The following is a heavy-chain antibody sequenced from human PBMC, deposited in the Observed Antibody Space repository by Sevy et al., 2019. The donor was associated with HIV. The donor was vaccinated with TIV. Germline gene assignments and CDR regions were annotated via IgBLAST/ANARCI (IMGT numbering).Heavy chain of an antibody. Sequence: SETLSLTCSVSGGSMNIYSWSWIRQPPGKGLEWIGFIYYSGSTNYNPSLKSRVTISVDTSKNQFSLKLSSVTAADTAVYYCARVGFNWNDVDYWGQGTLVTVSS. D-gene: IGHD1-20*01. CDR3: ARVGFNWNDVDY. CDR1: GGSMNIYS. J-gene: IGHJ4*02. V-gene: IGHV4-59*01. CDR2: IYYSGST.